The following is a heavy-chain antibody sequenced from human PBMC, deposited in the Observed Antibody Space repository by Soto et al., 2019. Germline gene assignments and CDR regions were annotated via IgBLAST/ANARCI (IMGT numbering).Heavy chain of an antibody. CDR1: GFTFSGHW. CDR3: ARGGSNRFGF. J-gene: IGHJ4*02. CDR2: IKEAGSEK. Sequence: EEPLVESGGGLVQPGGSLRVSCAASGFTFSGHWLTWVRQAPGKGLEWVASIKEAGSEKKYVDSSKGRFTISRDNAKKSLYLQMNSLRGDDTAVYYCARGGSNRFGFWGQGTLVTVSS. D-gene: IGHD6-13*01. V-gene: IGHV3-7*04.